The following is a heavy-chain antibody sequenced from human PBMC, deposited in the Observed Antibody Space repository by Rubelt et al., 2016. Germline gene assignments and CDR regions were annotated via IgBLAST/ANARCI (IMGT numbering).Heavy chain of an antibody. Sequence: EVQLLESGGGLVQPGGSLRLSCAASGFTFSSYDMNWVRQAPGKGLEWIAYISGGGSGIYYADSVRGRFSISRDNAKNSLYLQLNSLREEDTAVYYGARDWGEFYGFASPGEDSWGQGTQVTVS. CDR2: ISGGGSGI. D-gene: IGHD3-10*01. CDR3: ARDWGEFYGFASPGEDS. J-gene: IGHJ5*01. V-gene: IGHV3-48*02. CDR1: GFTFSSYD.